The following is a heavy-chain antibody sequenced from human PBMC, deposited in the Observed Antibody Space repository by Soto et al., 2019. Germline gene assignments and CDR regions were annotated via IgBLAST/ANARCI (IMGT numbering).Heavy chain of an antibody. D-gene: IGHD6-6*01. CDR3: TRGRVGGIAARPSYYYYMDV. J-gene: IGHJ6*03. CDR1: GFTFSGYW. V-gene: IGHV3-74*01. Sequence: TGGSLRLSCAASGFTFSGYWMHLVRQAPGKGLVWVSRINSDGSGTCYADSVEGRFTISRDNAKRTLYLQINSLRADDTAVYYCTRGRVGGIAARPSYYYYMDVWGKGTTVTVSS. CDR2: INSDGSGT.